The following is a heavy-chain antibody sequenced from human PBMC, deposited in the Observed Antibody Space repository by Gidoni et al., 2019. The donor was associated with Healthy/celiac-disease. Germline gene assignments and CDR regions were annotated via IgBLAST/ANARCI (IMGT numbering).Heavy chain of an antibody. Sequence: EVQLVESGGGWVQTGGSLRLPCADSGFTFSSYWMSWVRQAPGKGLEWVANIKQDGREKYYGDAVKGRFTISRDHAKNSLYLQMNSLRAEDTAVYYCARDWPPEGNTIFGVPYFDYWGQGTLVTVSS. J-gene: IGHJ4*02. V-gene: IGHV3-7*01. D-gene: IGHD3-3*01. CDR1: GFTFSSYW. CDR2: IKQDGREK. CDR3: ARDWPPEGNTIFGVPYFDY.